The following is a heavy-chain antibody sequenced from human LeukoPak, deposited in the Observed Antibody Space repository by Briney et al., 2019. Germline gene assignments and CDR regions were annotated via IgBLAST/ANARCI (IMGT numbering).Heavy chain of an antibody. CDR1: GYTLTELS. J-gene: IGHJ1*01. V-gene: IGHV1-24*01. CDR3: ATQQLVRFVLRFQH. CDR2: FDPEDGET. Sequence: GASVKVSCKASGYTLTELSMHWVRQAPGKGLEWMGRFDPEDGETIYAQKFQGRVTMTEDTSTNTAYMELSSLRSEDTAVYYCATQQLVRFVLRFQHWGQGTLVTVSS. D-gene: IGHD6-13*01.